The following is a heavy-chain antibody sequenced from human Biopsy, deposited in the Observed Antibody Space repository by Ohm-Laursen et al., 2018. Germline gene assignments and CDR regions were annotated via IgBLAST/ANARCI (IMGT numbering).Heavy chain of an antibody. CDR2: ISGSGGST. Sequence: SLRLSCSSSGFSFANYAMNWVRQAPGKGLEWVSTISGSGGSTYYADSVKGRFTISRDASKNTLYLLMNSLRAEDTATYYCAKGGYCTTTSCYMDVDYWGQGTLVTVSS. CDR3: AKGGYCTTTSCYMDVDY. V-gene: IGHV3-23*01. CDR1: GFSFANYA. D-gene: IGHD2-2*02. J-gene: IGHJ4*02.